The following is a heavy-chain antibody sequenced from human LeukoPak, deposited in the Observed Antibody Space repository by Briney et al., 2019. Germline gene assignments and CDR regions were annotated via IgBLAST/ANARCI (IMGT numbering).Heavy chain of an antibody. CDR1: GFTFSNYW. CDR3: ARERNVAVVTAFDV. Sequence: QPGGSLRLSCAASGFTFSNYWMSWVRQAPGKGLEWVANTKQDGSEKYYLDSVKGRFTISRDNAKNSLYLQMNTLRPEDTAVYYCARERNVAVVTAFDVWGQGTMVTVSS. J-gene: IGHJ3*01. CDR2: TKQDGSEK. D-gene: IGHD2-2*01. V-gene: IGHV3-7*01.